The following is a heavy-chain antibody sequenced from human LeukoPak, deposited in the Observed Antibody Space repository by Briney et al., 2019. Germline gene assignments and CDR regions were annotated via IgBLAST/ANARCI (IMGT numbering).Heavy chain of an antibody. V-gene: IGHV1-69*04. D-gene: IGHD5-12*01. CDR1: GGTFSSYA. Sequence: GASVKVSCKASGGTFSSYAISWVRQAPGRGLEWMGRIIPILGIANYAQKFQGRVTITADKSTSTAYMELSSLRSEDTAVYYCARVTSRKRGYSGYDSLWPFDYWGQGTLVTVSS. J-gene: IGHJ4*02. CDR2: IIPILGIA. CDR3: ARVTSRKRGYSGYDSLWPFDY.